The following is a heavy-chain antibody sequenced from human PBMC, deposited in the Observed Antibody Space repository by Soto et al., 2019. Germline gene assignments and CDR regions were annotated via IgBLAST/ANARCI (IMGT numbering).Heavy chain of an antibody. CDR1: GFSLSTSGVG. Sequence: QITLKESGPTLVKPTQTLTLTCTFSGFSLSTSGVGVGWIRQPPGKALEWLALIYWDDDKRYSPSLKSRLTIIKDTSKKPVVLTRTNKDPVYTVTYGWAHRPSFCSVGLCYSGFDYWGQGNLVTVSS. V-gene: IGHV2-5*02. CDR2: IYWDDDK. J-gene: IGHJ4*02. D-gene: IGHD2-15*01. CDR3: AHRPSFCSVGLCYSGFDY.